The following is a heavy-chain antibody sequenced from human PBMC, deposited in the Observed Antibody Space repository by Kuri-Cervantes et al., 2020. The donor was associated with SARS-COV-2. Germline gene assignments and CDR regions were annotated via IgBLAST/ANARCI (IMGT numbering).Heavy chain of an antibody. V-gene: IGHV4-39*07. CDR2: INHSGST. J-gene: IGHJ6*03. CDR1: GGSISSGSYY. CDR3: ARLVTTDYYYYYMDV. Sequence: SETLSLTCTVSGGSISSGSYYWSWIRQPPGKGLEWIGEINHSGSTNYNPSLKSRVTISVDTSKNQFSLKLSSVTAADTAVYYCARLVTTDYYYYYMDVWGKGTTVTVSS. D-gene: IGHD4-17*01.